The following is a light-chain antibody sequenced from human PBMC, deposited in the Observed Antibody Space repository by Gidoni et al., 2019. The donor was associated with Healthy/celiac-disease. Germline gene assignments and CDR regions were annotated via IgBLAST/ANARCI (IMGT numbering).Light chain of an antibody. CDR2: AAS. CDR3: QQSYSTLWT. V-gene: IGKV1-39*01. J-gene: IGKJ1*01. CDR1: RSSSSH. Sequence: IQMTQSPSSLSASVGDRVTITCRASRSSSSHCKWYQQKPGKAPNLLLYAASSLQSVVPSRFSCSGSWTDFPLTISSLQPEDFSTYYCQQSYSTLWTFGQGTKVEIK.